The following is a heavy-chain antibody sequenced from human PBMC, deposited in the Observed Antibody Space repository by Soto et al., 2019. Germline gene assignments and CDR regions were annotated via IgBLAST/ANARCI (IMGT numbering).Heavy chain of an antibody. CDR2: ISSSSSYI. CDR3: ARDTAFWSGYYTAHYYYYGMDV. CDR1: GFTFSSYS. J-gene: IGHJ6*02. Sequence: GGSLRLSSAASGFTFSSYSMNWVRQAPGKGLEWVSSISSSSSYIYYADSVKGRFTISRDNAKNSLYLQMNSLRAEDTAVYYCARDTAFWSGYYTAHYYYYGMDVWGQGTTVTVSS. V-gene: IGHV3-21*01. D-gene: IGHD3-3*01.